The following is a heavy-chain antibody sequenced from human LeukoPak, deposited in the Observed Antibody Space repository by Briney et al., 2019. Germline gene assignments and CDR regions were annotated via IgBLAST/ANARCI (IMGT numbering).Heavy chain of an antibody. J-gene: IGHJ4*02. CDR1: GGSISSSSYY. V-gene: IGHV4-39*01. CDR3: ARHGDFWSGYGLDY. CDR2: IYYSGST. D-gene: IGHD3-3*01. Sequence: PSETLSLTCTVSGGSISSSSYYWGWIRQPPGKGLEWIGSIYYSGSTNYNPSLKSRVTISVDTSKNQFSLKLSSVTAADTAVYYCARHGDFWSGYGLDYWGQGTLVTVSS.